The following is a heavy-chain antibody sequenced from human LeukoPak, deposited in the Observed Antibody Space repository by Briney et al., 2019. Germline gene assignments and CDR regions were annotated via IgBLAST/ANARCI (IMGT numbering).Heavy chain of an antibody. J-gene: IGHJ4*02. CDR1: GFTFSHYA. Sequence: GGSLRLSCAASGFTFSHYAMHWVRPAPGKGLEWVAVIWYDGSHDTYTDSVKGRFTVSRDNFKNVLHLQMNSLRVEDTAVYYCAKEGDYCSSSGCHKRGIDYWGQGTLVTVSS. CDR3: AKEGDYCSSSGCHKRGIDY. V-gene: IGHV3-33*06. CDR2: IWYDGSHD. D-gene: IGHD2-2*01.